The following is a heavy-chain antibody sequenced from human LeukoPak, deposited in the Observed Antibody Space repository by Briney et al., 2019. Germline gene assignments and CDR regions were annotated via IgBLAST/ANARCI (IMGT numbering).Heavy chain of an antibody. CDR1: GGSISSYY. CDR2: IYYSGST. CDR3: ARIRGKYCSSTRCYPDWFDP. V-gene: IGHV4-59*08. Sequence: SETLSLTCTVSGGSISSYYWSWIRQPPGKGLEWIGYIYYSGSTNYNPSLKSRVTISVDTSKNQFSLKLSSVTAADTAVYYCARIRGKYCSSTRCYPDWFDPWGQGTLVTVSS. J-gene: IGHJ5*02. D-gene: IGHD2-2*01.